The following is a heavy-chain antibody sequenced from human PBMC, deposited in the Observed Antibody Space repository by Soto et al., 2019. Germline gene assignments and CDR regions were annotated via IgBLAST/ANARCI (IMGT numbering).Heavy chain of an antibody. J-gene: IGHJ6*03. V-gene: IGHV3-7*01. CDR1: GFTFSSYW. Sequence: GGSLRLSCAASGFTFSSYWMSWVRQAPGKGLEWVANIKQDGSEKYYVDSVKGRFTISRDNAKNSLYLQMNSLRAEDTAVYYCARYRLGIVVVPAAQHMDVWGKGTTVTVSS. CDR3: ARYRLGIVVVPAAQHMDV. CDR2: IKQDGSEK. D-gene: IGHD2-2*01.